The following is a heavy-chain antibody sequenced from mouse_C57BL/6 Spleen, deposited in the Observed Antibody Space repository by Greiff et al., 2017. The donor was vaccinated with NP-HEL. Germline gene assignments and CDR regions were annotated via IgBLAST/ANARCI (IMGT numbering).Heavy chain of an antibody. V-gene: IGHV1-50*01. D-gene: IGHD1-1*01. CDR2: IDPSDSYT. J-gene: IGHJ4*01. CDR3: ARFPHSSDIYYYAMDY. CDR1: GYTFTSYW. Sequence: QVQLQQPGAELVKPGASVKLSCKASGYTFTSYWMQWVKQRPGQGLEWIGEIDPSDSYTNYNQKFKGKATLTVDTSSSTAYMQLSSLTSEDSAVLYGARFPHSSDIYYYAMDYWGQGTSVTVSS.